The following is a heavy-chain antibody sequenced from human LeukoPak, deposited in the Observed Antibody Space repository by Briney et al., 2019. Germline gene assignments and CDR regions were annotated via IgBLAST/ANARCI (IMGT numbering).Heavy chain of an antibody. J-gene: IGHJ3*02. CDR3: ARDLGVMVRAFDI. V-gene: IGHV4-39*02. Sequence: SETLSLTCTVSGGSVSSSSYYWGWIRQPPGKGLEWIGSIYYSGSTYYNPSLKSRVTISVDTSKNQFSLKLSCVTAADTAVYYCARDLGVMVRAFDIWGQGTMVTVSS. CDR2: IYYSGST. D-gene: IGHD5-18*01. CDR1: GGSVSSSSYY.